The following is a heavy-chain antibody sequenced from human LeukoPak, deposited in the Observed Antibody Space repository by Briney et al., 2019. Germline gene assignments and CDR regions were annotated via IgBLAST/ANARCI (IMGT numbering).Heavy chain of an antibody. CDR3: ARGTRYCSSSSCYNY. Sequence: ASVKVSCKASGYTFTSYDINWVRQATGQGLEWMGWMNPNSGNTGYAQKFQGRVTMTRNTSISTAYLELSSLKSEDTAVYYCARGTRYCSSSSCYNYWGQGTLVTVSS. J-gene: IGHJ4*02. D-gene: IGHD2-2*02. V-gene: IGHV1-8*01. CDR2: MNPNSGNT. CDR1: GYTFTSYD.